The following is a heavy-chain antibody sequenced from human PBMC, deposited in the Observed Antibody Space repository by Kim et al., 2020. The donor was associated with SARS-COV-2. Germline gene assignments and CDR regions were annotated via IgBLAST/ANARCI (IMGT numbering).Heavy chain of an antibody. D-gene: IGHD6-13*01. Sequence: ASVKVSCKASGYTFTSYYMHWVRQAPGQGLEWMGIINPSGGSTSYAQKFQGRVTMTRDTSTSTVYMELSSLRSEDTAVYYCARVAGRDIAAAGYDAFDIWGQGTMVTVSS. CDR2: INPSGGST. J-gene: IGHJ3*02. CDR3: ARVAGRDIAAAGYDAFDI. CDR1: GYTFTSYY. V-gene: IGHV1-46*01.